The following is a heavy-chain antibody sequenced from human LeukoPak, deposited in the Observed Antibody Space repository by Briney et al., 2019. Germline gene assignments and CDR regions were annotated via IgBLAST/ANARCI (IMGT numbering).Heavy chain of an antibody. D-gene: IGHD1-26*01. CDR1: GGSISGTNW. CDR2: ISLAGQT. CDR3: SRESGPFCPLGY. J-gene: IGHJ4*02. V-gene: IGHV4-4*02. Sequence: PSGTLSLTCGVSGGSISGTNWWSWVRQPPGQGLEWIGEISLAGQTNYNPSLNGRVTMSLDKSSNQLSLHLTSVTAADTATYYCSRESGPFCPLGYWGQGTPVIVSS.